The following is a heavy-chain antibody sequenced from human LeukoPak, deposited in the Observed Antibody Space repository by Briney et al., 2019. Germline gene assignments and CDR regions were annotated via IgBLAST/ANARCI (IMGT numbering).Heavy chain of an antibody. D-gene: IGHD6-13*01. CDR3: ASASSHRTAAGGDY. J-gene: IGHJ4*02. CDR2: INGDGGSR. V-gene: IGHV3-74*01. Sequence: GRSLRLSCAASGFTFSSYGMHWVRQAPGKGLVWVSRINGDGGSRNYADSVKGRFTISRDNAKNTLYLQMSSLRVEDTAVYYCASASSHRTAAGGDYWGQGTLVTVST. CDR1: GFTFSSYG.